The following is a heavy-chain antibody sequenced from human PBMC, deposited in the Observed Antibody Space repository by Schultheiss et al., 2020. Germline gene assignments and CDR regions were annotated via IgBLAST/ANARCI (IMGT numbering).Heavy chain of an antibody. Sequence: GGSLRLSCAVSGFTFTNAWMNWVRQAPGKGLEWVSYISSSGSTIYYADSVKGRFTISRDNAKNSLYLQMNSLRDEDTAVYYCARGRSHYYDSSGYYFDYWGQGTLVTGSS. CDR1: GFTFTNAW. CDR2: ISSSGSTI. D-gene: IGHD3-22*01. V-gene: IGHV3-48*02. CDR3: ARGRSHYYDSSGYYFDY. J-gene: IGHJ4*02.